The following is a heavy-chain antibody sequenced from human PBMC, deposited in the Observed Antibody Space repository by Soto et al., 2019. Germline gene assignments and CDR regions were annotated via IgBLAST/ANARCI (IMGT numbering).Heavy chain of an antibody. V-gene: IGHV3-30-3*01. D-gene: IGHD6-19*01. CDR1: GFTFSSYA. CDR2: ISYDGSNK. CDR3: ARVEPPVAVTNYYYYGMDV. J-gene: IGHJ6*02. Sequence: GGSLRLSCAASGFTFSSYAMHWVRQAPGKGLEWVAVISYDGSNKYYADSVKGRFTISRDNSKNTLYLQMNSLRAEDTAVYYCARVEPPVAVTNYYYYGMDVWGQGTTVTVSS.